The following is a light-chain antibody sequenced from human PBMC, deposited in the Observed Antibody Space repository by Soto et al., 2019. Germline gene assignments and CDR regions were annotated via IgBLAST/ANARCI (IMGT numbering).Light chain of an antibody. CDR1: QSVGSTY. CDR3: QQYGTTPLT. CDR2: GVS. V-gene: IGKV3-20*01. Sequence: EIVLTQSPGTLSLSPGERATLSCRASQSVGSTYLAWYQQKPGQAPKLLIYGVSSRATGIPDRFSGSGSGTDCTLTISRREPEDFAVYYCQQYGTTPLTFGPGTTVDL. J-gene: IGKJ3*01.